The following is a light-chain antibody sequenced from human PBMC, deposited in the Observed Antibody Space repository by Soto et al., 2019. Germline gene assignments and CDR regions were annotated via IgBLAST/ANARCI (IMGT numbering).Light chain of an antibody. CDR3: CSFALRITLI. CDR2: EVD. CDR1: SSDVGNYNL. J-gene: IGLJ2*01. Sequence: QSALTQPASVSGSPGQSITISCTGTSSDVGNYNLVSWYQQYPGKAPKLMIYEVDKRPSGVSNRFFGSKSGNTAYLTSSGLQAENEADYYWCSFALRITLIFGGGTKVTVL. V-gene: IGLV2-23*02.